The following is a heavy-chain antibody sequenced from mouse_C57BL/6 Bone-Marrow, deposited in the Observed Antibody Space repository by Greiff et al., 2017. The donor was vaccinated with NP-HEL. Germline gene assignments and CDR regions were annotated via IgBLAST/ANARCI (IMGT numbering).Heavy chain of an antibody. V-gene: IGHV3-6*01. CDR2: ISYDGSN. J-gene: IGHJ2*01. CDR3: ARMGTTVA. D-gene: IGHD1-1*01. Sequence: EVKLVESGPGLVKPSQSLSLTCSVTGYSITSGYYWNWIRQFPGNKLEWMGYISYDGSNNYNPSLKNRISITRDTSKNQFFLKLNSVTTEDTATYYCARMGTTVAWGQGTTLTVSS. CDR1: GYSITSGYY.